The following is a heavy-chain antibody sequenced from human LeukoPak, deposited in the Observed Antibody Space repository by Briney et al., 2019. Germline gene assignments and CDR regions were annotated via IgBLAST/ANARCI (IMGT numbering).Heavy chain of an antibody. D-gene: IGHD3-22*01. CDR1: GFTFSSYN. V-gene: IGHV3-13*01. J-gene: IGHJ3*02. Sequence: GGSLRLSCTASGFTFSSYNMHWVRQPPGKGLEGGSAVSTAGDRYYPGSVNARFTISRENAKNSLYLQMNSLRAGDTAVYYCARRGDSRGYYDAFDIWGQGTMVTVSS. CDR2: VSTAGDR. CDR3: ARRGDSRGYYDAFDI.